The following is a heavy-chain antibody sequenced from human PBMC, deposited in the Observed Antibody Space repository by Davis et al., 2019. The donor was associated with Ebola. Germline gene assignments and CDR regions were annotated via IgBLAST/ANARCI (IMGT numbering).Heavy chain of an antibody. CDR1: GFTFNSHA. V-gene: IGHV3-23*01. D-gene: IGHD1-26*01. CDR2: SGTGGNT. CDR3: ARGVSRGSYYLMNY. Sequence: GGSLRLSCAGSGFTFNSHAMTWVRQAPGKGLEWVSSSGTGGNTYYADSVKGRFTISRDNSKSTLYLQMNSLRAEDTAVYYCARGVSRGSYYLMNYWGQGTLVTVSS. J-gene: IGHJ4*02.